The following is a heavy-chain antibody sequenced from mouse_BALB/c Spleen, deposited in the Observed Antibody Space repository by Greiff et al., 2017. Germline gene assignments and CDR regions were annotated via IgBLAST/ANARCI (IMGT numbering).Heavy chain of an antibody. CDR2: IRLKSNNYAT. CDR1: GFTFSNYW. J-gene: IGHJ1*01. V-gene: IGHV6-6*02. D-gene: IGHD2-1*01. Sequence: VQLKESGGGLVQPGGSMKLSCVASGFTFSNYWMNWVRQSPEKGLEWVAEIRLKSNNYATHYAESVKGRFTISRDDSKSSVYLQMNNLRAEDTGIYYCTRGDGNHYWYFDVWGAGTTVTVSS. CDR3: TRGDGNHYWYFDV.